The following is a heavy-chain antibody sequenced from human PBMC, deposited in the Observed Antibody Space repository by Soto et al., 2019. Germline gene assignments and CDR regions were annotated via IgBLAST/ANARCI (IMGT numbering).Heavy chain of an antibody. CDR3: ARGHYVMKD. Sequence: GGTLRLSCAASGFTFSSYWMPWVRQAPGKGLVWVSRINSDGSSTSYAASVKGRSTISRDNPKNTLYLQRTSLRAEDPAVYFCARGHYVMKDWAQGTTVTVSS. J-gene: IGHJ6*02. V-gene: IGHV3-74*01. CDR1: GFTFSSYW. CDR2: INSDGSST.